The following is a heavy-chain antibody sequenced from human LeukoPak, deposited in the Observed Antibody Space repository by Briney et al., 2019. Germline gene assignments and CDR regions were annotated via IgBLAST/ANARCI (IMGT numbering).Heavy chain of an antibody. CDR1: GFTFDDYG. V-gene: IGHV3-20*04. Sequence: GGSLRLSCAASGFTFDDYGMSWVRQAPGKGLEWVSGLNWNGGSTRYADSVKGRFTISRDNAKNSLYLQMNSLRAEDTALYYCARDTDYYDSSGYTTAFDYWGQGTLVTVSS. J-gene: IGHJ4*02. CDR3: ARDTDYYDSSGYTTAFDY. CDR2: LNWNGGST. D-gene: IGHD3-22*01.